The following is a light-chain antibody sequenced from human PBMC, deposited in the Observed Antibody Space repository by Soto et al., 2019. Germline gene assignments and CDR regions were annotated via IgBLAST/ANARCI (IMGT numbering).Light chain of an antibody. CDR1: QSISSW. CDR3: QQYNTYT. CDR2: KAS. V-gene: IGKV1-5*03. Sequence: DIQKTQSPSTLFASVGERVTITCRASQSISSWLAWYQQKPGKAPKLLIYKASSLESGVPSRFSGSGSGTEFTLTISSLQPDDFATYYCQQYNTYTFGQGTRLEIK. J-gene: IGKJ5*01.